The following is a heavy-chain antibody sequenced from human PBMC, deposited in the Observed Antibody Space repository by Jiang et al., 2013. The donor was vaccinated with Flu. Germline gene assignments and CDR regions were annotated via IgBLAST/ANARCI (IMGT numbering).Heavy chain of an antibody. CDR2: IYYSGST. Sequence: LLKPSETLSLTCTVSGGPISSSSYYWGWIRQPPGKGLEWIGSIYYSGSTYYNPSLKSRVTISVDTSKNQFSLKLSSVTAADTAVYYCASWPLRLDPFDYWGQGTLVTVSS. D-gene: IGHD5-12*01. CDR1: GGPISSSSYY. V-gene: IGHV4-39*01. CDR3: ASWPLRLDPFDY. J-gene: IGHJ4*02.